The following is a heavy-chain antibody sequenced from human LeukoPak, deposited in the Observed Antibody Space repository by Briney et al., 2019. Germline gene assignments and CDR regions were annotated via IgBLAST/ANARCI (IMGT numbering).Heavy chain of an antibody. CDR3: ARLQFSPGSGSYWFDP. J-gene: IGHJ5*02. Sequence: PSASVKVSCKASGYTFTGYYMHWVRQAPGQGLEWMGWINPNSGGTNYAQKFQGRVTMTRDTSISTAYMELSRLRSDDTAVYYCARLQFSPGSGSYWFDPWGQGTLVTVSS. D-gene: IGHD3-10*01. CDR1: GYTFTGYY. CDR2: INPNSGGT. V-gene: IGHV1-2*02.